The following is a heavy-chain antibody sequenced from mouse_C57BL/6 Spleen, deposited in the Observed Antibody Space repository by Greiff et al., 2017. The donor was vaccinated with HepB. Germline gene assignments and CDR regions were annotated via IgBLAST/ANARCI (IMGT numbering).Heavy chain of an antibody. Sequence: VQLQQSGPELVKPGASVKISCKASGYSFTSYYIHWVKQRPGQGLEWIGWIYPGSGNTKYNEKFKDKATLTVDKSSSTAYMQLSSLTSEDSAVYYCARRGTVRVLDFDVWGTGTTVTVSS. D-gene: IGHD1-1*01. CDR1: GYSFTSYY. J-gene: IGHJ1*03. CDR2: IYPGSGNT. V-gene: IGHV1-66*01. CDR3: ARRGTVRVLDFDV.